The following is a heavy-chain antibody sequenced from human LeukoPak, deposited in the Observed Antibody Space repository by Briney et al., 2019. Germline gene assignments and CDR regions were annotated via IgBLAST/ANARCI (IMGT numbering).Heavy chain of an antibody. Sequence: GSLRLSCTASGFTFSSYAMSWIRQPPGKGLEWIGEINHSGSTNYNPSLKSRVTISVDTSKNQFSLKLSSVTAADTAVYYCARVKDVVVPAATYFDYWGQGTLVTVS. V-gene: IGHV4-34*01. CDR2: INHSGST. D-gene: IGHD2-2*01. J-gene: IGHJ4*02. CDR3: ARVKDVVVPAATYFDY. CDR1: GFTFSSYA.